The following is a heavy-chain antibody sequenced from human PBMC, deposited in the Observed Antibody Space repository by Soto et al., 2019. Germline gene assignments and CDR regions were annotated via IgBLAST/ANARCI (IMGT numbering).Heavy chain of an antibody. D-gene: IGHD1-26*01. V-gene: IGHV1-69*06. CDR3: ARDGTRIVGPPVV. Sequence: SVKVSCKASGVTFYSYAISWLRQAPGQGLEWMGGIIPISGTTNYVQKFQGRVTITADTSTSTAYMELSSLRSEDTAVYYCARDGTRIVGPPVVWGQGTLVTVSS. J-gene: IGHJ4*02. CDR2: IIPISGTT. CDR1: GVTFYSYA.